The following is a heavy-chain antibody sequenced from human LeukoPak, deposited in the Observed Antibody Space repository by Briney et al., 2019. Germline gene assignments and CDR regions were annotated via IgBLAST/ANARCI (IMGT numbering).Heavy chain of an antibody. D-gene: IGHD3-22*01. Sequence: ASVKVSCKASGYTFSRHGISWVRQAPGQGLEWMGIINPSGGSTSYAQKFQGRVTMTRDTSTSTVYMELSSLRSEDTAVYYCARDIHDSSGYYVFDYWGQGTLVTVSS. CDR2: INPSGGST. J-gene: IGHJ4*02. CDR1: GYTFSRHG. V-gene: IGHV1-46*01. CDR3: ARDIHDSSGYYVFDY.